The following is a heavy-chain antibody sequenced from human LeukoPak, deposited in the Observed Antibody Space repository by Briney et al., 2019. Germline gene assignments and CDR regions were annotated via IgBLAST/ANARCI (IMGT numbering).Heavy chain of an antibody. Sequence: SETLSLTCTVSGGSISSYYWSWIRQPPGKGLEWIGEINHSRSTNYNPSLKSRVTISVDTSKNQFSLKLSSVTAADTAVYYCARSPGTMVTGYYYYMDVWGKGTTVTVSS. CDR1: GGSISSYY. V-gene: IGHV4-34*01. J-gene: IGHJ6*03. CDR2: INHSRST. D-gene: IGHD5-18*01. CDR3: ARSPGTMVTGYYYYMDV.